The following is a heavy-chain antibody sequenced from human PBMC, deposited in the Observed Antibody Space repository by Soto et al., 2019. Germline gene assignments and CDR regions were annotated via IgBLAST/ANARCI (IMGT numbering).Heavy chain of an antibody. J-gene: IGHJ6*02. D-gene: IGHD3-3*01. V-gene: IGHV3-23*01. CDR2: ISGSGGST. Sequence: EVQLLESGGGLVQPGGSLRLSCAASGFTFSSYAMSWVRQAPGKGLEWVSAISGSGGSTYYADSVKGRFTISRDNSKNTLYLQMNSLRAEDTAVYYCATGITIFGVVIDYYYYGMDVWGQGTTVTVSS. CDR3: ATGITIFGVVIDYYYYGMDV. CDR1: GFTFSSYA.